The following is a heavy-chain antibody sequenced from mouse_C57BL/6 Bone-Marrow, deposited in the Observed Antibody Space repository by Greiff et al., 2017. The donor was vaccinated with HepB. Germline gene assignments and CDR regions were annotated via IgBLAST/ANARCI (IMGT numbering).Heavy chain of an antibody. CDR1: GFTFSDYG. J-gene: IGHJ1*03. V-gene: IGHV5-17*01. D-gene: IGHD2-3*01. CDR3: ARKDGPWYFDV. Sequence: EVQLVESGGGLVKPGGSLKLSCAASGFTFSDYGMHWVRQAPEKGLEWVAYISSGSSTIYYADTVKGRFTISRDNAKNTLFLQMTSLRSEDTAMYYCARKDGPWYFDVWGTGTTVTVSS. CDR2: ISSGSSTI.